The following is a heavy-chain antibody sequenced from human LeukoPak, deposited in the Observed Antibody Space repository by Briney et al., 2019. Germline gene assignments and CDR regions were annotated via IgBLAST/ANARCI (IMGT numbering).Heavy chain of an antibody. CDR3: AKPARTDYADY. CDR1: GFTLSIYA. J-gene: IGHJ4*02. V-gene: IGHV3-23*01. D-gene: IGHD1-14*01. CDR2: ISSSGVST. Sequence: GGTLRLSCAASGFTLSIYAMNWVRQAPGKGLEWVSAISSSGVSTYYADSVKGRFTISRDNSKNTLFLQMNSLRAEDTAVYYCAKPARTDYADYWGQGTLVTVSS.